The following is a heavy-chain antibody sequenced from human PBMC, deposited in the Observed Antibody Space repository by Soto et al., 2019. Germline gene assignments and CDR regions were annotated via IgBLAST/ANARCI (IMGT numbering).Heavy chain of an antibody. CDR1: GGTFSSYA. Sequence: VKVSCKASGGTFSSYAISWVRQAPGQGLEWMGGIIPIFGTANYAQKFQGRVTMTGDESTSTAYMELSRLRSDDTAVYYCARGGDIVVVVAASIGAFDIWGQGTMVTVSS. CDR2: IIPIFGTA. D-gene: IGHD2-15*01. CDR3: ARGGDIVVVVAASIGAFDI. V-gene: IGHV1-69*13. J-gene: IGHJ3*02.